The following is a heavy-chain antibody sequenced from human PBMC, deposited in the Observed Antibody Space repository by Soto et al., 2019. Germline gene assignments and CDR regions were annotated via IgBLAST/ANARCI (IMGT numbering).Heavy chain of an antibody. Sequence: GASVKVSCKASGYTFTSYYMHWVRQAPGQGLEWMGIINPSGGSTSYAQKFQGRVTMTRDTSTSTVYMELSSLRSEDTAVYYCARGPHTIFGVVNSYYFDYWGQGTLDTVSS. CDR2: INPSGGST. V-gene: IGHV1-46*03. CDR3: ARGPHTIFGVVNSYYFDY. D-gene: IGHD3-3*01. CDR1: GYTFTSYY. J-gene: IGHJ4*02.